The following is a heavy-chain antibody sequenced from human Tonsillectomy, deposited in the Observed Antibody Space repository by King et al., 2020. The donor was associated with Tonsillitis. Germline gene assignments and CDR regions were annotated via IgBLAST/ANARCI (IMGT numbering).Heavy chain of an antibody. V-gene: IGHV4-59*03. J-gene: IGHJ4*02. Sequence: PLQESGPGLVKPSETLSLTCSISGGSISTYYWSWIRQPPGTGLEWIGYITYSGSTKYNPSLKSRVTISVDTSKNQFSLKLSSVTAADTAVHYCARFDSSSSDLFDYWGQGTLVTVSS. CDR3: ARFDSSSSDLFDY. D-gene: IGHD6-6*01. CDR1: GGSISTYY. CDR2: ITYSGST.